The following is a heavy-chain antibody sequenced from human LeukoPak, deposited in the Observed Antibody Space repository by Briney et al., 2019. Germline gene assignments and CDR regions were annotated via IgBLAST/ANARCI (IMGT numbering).Heavy chain of an antibody. CDR2: INPSGGST. V-gene: IGHV1-46*01. CDR1: GYTFTSYY. D-gene: IGHD5-18*01. J-gene: IGHJ4*02. Sequence: ASVKVSCKAPGYTFTSYYMHWVRQAPGQGLEWMGIINPSGGSTSYAQKFQGRVTMTRDMSTSTVYMELSSLRSEDTAVYYCATLPGDTAMVKEFDYWGQGTLVTVSS. CDR3: ATLPGDTAMVKEFDY.